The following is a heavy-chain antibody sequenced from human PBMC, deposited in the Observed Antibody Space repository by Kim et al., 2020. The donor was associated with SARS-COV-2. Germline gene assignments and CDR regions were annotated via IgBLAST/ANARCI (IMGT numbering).Heavy chain of an antibody. J-gene: IGHJ6*02. CDR1: GFTFDDYA. Sequence: GGSLRLSCAASGFTFDDYAMHWVRQAPGKGLEWVSSISWNSGSIGYADSVKGRFTISRDNAKNSLYLQMNSLRAEDTALYYCAKDILRPAAGTLYYYYYGMDVWGQGTTVTVSS. D-gene: IGHD6-13*01. V-gene: IGHV3-9*01. CDR2: ISWNSGSI. CDR3: AKDILRPAAGTLYYYYYGMDV.